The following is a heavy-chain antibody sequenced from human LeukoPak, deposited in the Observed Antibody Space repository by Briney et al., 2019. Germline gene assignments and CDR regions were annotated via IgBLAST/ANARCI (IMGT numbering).Heavy chain of an antibody. Sequence: GASVKVSCKASGGTFSSYAISWVRQAPGQGLEWMGGIIPIFGTANYAQKFQGRVTITADESTSTAYMELSSLRSEDTAVYYCARDRMVRGVILYGMDVWGKRTTVTVSS. D-gene: IGHD3-10*01. V-gene: IGHV1-69*13. J-gene: IGHJ6*04. CDR3: ARDRMVRGVILYGMDV. CDR2: IIPIFGTA. CDR1: GGTFSSYA.